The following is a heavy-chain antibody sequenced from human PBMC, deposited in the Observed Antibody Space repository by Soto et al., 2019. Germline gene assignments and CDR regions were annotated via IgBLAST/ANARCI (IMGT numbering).Heavy chain of an antibody. CDR1: GFTFSSYA. Sequence: GGSLRLSCAASGFTFSSYAMSWVRQAPGKGLEWVSSISGSGGSTYYADSVKGRFTISRDNSKNTLYLQMNSLRAEDTAVYYCARGIPRGYSYGSYYFDYWGQGTLVTVSS. V-gene: IGHV3-23*01. CDR2: ISGSGGST. J-gene: IGHJ4*02. CDR3: ARGIPRGYSYGSYYFDY. D-gene: IGHD5-18*01.